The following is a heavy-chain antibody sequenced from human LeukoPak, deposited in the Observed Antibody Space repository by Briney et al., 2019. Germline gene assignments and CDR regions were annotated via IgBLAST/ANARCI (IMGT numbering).Heavy chain of an antibody. Sequence: ASVKVSCKGSGYTFTSYGISWVRQAPGQGLEWMGWISGYNGYTKYAQKLQGRVTMTTDTSTSTAYMELRSLRSDDTAVYYCARDFSGYVSYFDYWGQGTLVTVSS. D-gene: IGHD5-12*01. CDR3: ARDFSGYVSYFDY. V-gene: IGHV1-18*01. CDR2: ISGYNGYT. CDR1: GYTFTSYG. J-gene: IGHJ4*02.